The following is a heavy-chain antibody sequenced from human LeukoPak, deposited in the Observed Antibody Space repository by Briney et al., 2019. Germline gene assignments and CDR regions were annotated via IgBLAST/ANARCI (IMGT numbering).Heavy chain of an antibody. CDR3: ARGPCSSTSCYTPIDY. CDR1: GGTFSSYT. D-gene: IGHD2-2*02. CDR2: IIPILGIA. J-gene: IGHJ4*02. V-gene: IGHV1-69*02. Sequence: SVKVSCKASGGTFSSYTISWVRQAPGQGLEWMGRIIPILGIANYAQKFQGRVTITADKSTSTAYMELSSLRSEDTAVYYCARGPCSSTSCYTPIDYWGQGTLVTVSS.